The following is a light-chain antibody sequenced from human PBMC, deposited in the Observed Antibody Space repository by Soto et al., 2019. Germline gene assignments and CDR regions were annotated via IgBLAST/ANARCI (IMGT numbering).Light chain of an antibody. Sequence: DIHMTQSPSTLSASVGDRVTITCRASQSISIWLAWYQQKPGKAPNLLIYKTSSLETGVPSRFSGSGSGTAFSLTIGSLQPDEFATYYCHHYNDYSWTFGRGTKVEVK. V-gene: IGKV1-5*03. CDR2: KTS. CDR1: QSISIW. CDR3: HHYNDYSWT. J-gene: IGKJ1*01.